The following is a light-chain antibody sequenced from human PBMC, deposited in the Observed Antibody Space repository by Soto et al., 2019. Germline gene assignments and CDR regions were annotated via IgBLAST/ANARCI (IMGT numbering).Light chain of an antibody. V-gene: IGKV1-5*01. CDR1: QSISSW. CDR3: QQYNSYPWT. J-gene: IGKJ1*01. Sequence: DIQMTQSPSTLSASVGDRVTITCRARQSISSWLAWYQQKPGKAPKLLIYDASSLESRVPSRFSGSRTGTEFTLPVSSLQPDDFATSYCQQYNSYPWTFGQGRKVEIK. CDR2: DAS.